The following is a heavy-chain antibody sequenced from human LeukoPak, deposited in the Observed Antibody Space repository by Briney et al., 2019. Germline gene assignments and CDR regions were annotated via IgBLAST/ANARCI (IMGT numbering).Heavy chain of an antibody. CDR1: GFTVSSNS. CDR3: ARRAGAYSHPYDY. CDR2: IYSDNT. Sequence: GGSLRLSCAASGFTVSSNSMSWVRQAPGKGLEWVSFIYSDNTHYSDSVKGRFTISRDNSKNTLYLQMNSLRAEDTAVYYCARRAGAYSHPYDYWGQGTLVTVSS. V-gene: IGHV3-53*01. D-gene: IGHD4/OR15-4a*01. J-gene: IGHJ4*02.